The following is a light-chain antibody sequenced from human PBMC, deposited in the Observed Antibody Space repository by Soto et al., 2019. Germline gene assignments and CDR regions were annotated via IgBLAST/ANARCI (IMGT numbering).Light chain of an antibody. J-gene: IGLJ2*01. CDR2: EVS. CDR1: SSDVGGYNF. V-gene: IGLV2-8*01. Sequence: QSALTQPPSASGSPGQSVTVSCTGTSSDVGGYNFVSWYQQHPGKVPKLMLYEVSNRPSGVPDRFSGSKSGNTASLTVSGLQAEDEADYYCSSYSNINTLLFGGGTKLTVL. CDR3: SSYSNINTLL.